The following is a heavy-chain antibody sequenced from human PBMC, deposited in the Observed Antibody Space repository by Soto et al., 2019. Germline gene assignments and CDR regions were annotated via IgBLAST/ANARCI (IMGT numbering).Heavy chain of an antibody. V-gene: IGHV1-18*01. Sequence: GASVKVSCKASGYTFTSYGISWVRQAPGQGLEWMGWISAYNGNTNYAQKLQGRVTMTTDTSTSTAYMELRSLRSDDTAVYYCARGIQTWVTTNSEYFQHWGQGTLVTVSS. CDR2: ISAYNGNT. J-gene: IGHJ1*01. D-gene: IGHD4-17*01. CDR1: GYTFTSYG. CDR3: ARGIQTWVTTNSEYFQH.